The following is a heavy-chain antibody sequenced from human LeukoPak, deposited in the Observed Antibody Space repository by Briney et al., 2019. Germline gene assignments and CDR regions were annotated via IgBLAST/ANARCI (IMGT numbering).Heavy chain of an antibody. J-gene: IGHJ4*02. CDR3: AKGITMVRGVPDY. D-gene: IGHD3-10*01. CDR1: GFTFSSYG. V-gene: IGHV3-30*02. Sequence: PGGSLRLSCAASGFTFSSYGMHWVRQAPGKGLEWVAFIRYDGSNKYYADSVKGRFTISRDNSKNTLYLQMNSLRAEDTAVYYCAKGITMVRGVPDYWGQGTLVTVSS. CDR2: IRYDGSNK.